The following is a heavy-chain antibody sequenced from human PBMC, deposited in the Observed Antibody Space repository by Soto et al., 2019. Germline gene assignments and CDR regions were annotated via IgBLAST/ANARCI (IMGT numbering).Heavy chain of an antibody. CDR1: GGSFSGYY. J-gene: IGHJ4*02. CDR3: ARRPSGGPRNYYFDY. Sequence: PSETLSLTCAVYGGSFSGYYWSWIRQPPGKGLEWIGEINHSGSTNYNPSLKSRVTISVDTSKNQFSLKLSSVTAADTAVYYCARRPSGGPRNYYFDYWGQGTLVTVSS. CDR2: INHSGST. V-gene: IGHV4-34*01. D-gene: IGHD2-15*01.